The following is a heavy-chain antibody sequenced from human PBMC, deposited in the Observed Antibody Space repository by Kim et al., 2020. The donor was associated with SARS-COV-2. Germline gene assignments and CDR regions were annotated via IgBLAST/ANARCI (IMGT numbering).Heavy chain of an antibody. Sequence: GGSLRLSCAASGFTFSSYGMHWVRQAPGKGLEWVAFIWYDGSVKKYADSVKGRFTISRDNSRDTLYLQMNSLGAEDAAVYYCAKGGYYYDTSGHFDYWGQGTLVTVSS. CDR3: AKGGYYYDTSGHFDY. CDR2: IWYDGSVK. J-gene: IGHJ4*02. CDR1: GFTFSSYG. V-gene: IGHV3-30*02. D-gene: IGHD3-22*01.